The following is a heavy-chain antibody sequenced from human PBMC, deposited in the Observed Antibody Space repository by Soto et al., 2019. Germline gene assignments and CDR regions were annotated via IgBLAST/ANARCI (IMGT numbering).Heavy chain of an antibody. D-gene: IGHD6-6*01. CDR1: GFTVSNNY. J-gene: IGHJ4*02. CDR2: IYGGCSI. Sequence: GGSLRLSCAASGFTVSNNYMTWVRQAPGKGLEWVSVIYGGCSIFYGGSGKGRFTISRHNSHNTLYLQMNSLRAEDTAVYYCARASSLSPMNYWGQGTLVTVSS. V-gene: IGHV3-53*01. CDR3: ARASSLSPMNY.